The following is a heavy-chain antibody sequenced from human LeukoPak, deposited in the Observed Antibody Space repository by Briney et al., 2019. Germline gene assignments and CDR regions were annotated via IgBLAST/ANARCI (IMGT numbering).Heavy chain of an antibody. V-gene: IGHV1-24*01. CDR1: GYTLTELS. J-gene: IGHJ4*02. CDR3: ATAFRYYYDSSGYYSNLGY. D-gene: IGHD3-22*01. CDR2: FDPEDGET. Sequence: ASVKVSCKVSGYTLTELSMHWVRQAPGRGLEWMGGFDPEDGETIYALKFQGRVTMTEDTSTDTAYMELSSLRSEDTAVYYCATAFRYYYDSSGYYSNLGYWGQGTLVTVSS.